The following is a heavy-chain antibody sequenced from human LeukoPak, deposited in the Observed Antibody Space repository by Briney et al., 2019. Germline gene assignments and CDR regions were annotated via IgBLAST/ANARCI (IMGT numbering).Heavy chain of an antibody. CDR1: GGSFSGYY. Sequence: SETLSLTCAVYGGSFSGYYWSWIRQPPGKGLEWIGEINHSGSTNYNPSLKSRVTISVDTSKNQFSLKLSSVTAADTAVYYCARVRVGAKDAFDIWGQGTMVTVSS. V-gene: IGHV4-34*01. J-gene: IGHJ3*02. CDR3: ARVRVGAKDAFDI. D-gene: IGHD1-26*01. CDR2: INHSGST.